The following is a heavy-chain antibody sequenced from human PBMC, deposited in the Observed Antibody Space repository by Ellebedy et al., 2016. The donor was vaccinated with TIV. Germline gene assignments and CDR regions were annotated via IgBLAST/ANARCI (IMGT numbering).Heavy chain of an antibody. CDR1: GYTFTSYD. CDR3: ARANDAFDI. J-gene: IGHJ3*02. Sequence: ASVKVSXKASGYTFTSYDINWVRQATGQGLEWMGWMNPNSGNTGYAQKFQGRVTITRDTSASTAYMELSSLRSEDTAVYYCARANDAFDIWGQGTMVTVSS. V-gene: IGHV1-8*01. CDR2: MNPNSGNT.